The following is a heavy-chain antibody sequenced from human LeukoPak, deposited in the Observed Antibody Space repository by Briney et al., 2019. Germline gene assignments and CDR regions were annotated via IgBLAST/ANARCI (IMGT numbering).Heavy chain of an antibody. CDR2: INHSGST. V-gene: IGHV4-34*01. Sequence: KPSETLSLTCPVYGGSFSGYYWNWIRQPPGKGLEWIGEINHSGSTNYNPSLKSRVTISVDTSKNQFSLKLSSVTAADTAVYYCARGPPALAYWGQGTLVTVSS. J-gene: IGHJ4*02. CDR1: GGSFSGYY. CDR3: ARGPPALAY. D-gene: IGHD5-18*01.